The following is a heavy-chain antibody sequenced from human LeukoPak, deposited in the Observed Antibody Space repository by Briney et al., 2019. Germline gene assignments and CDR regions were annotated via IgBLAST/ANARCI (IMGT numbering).Heavy chain of an antibody. Sequence: SETLSLTCTVSGGSISSGGYYWGWIRQPPEKGLEWIGYIYYSGSTYYNPSLKSRVTVSVDTSKNQFSLKLSSVTAADTAVYYCVRTTMTTSVQAFDIWGQGTMVTVSS. D-gene: IGHD4-11*01. CDR2: IYYSGST. V-gene: IGHV4-31*03. CDR3: VRTTMTTSVQAFDI. CDR1: GGSISSGGYY. J-gene: IGHJ3*02.